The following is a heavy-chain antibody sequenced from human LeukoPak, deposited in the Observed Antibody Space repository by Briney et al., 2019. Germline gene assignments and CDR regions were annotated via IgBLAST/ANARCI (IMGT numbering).Heavy chain of an antibody. J-gene: IGHJ3*02. CDR3: ATINVLRYFDRPRVSFDI. D-gene: IGHD3-9*01. CDR1: GYTLTELS. CDR2: FDPEDGET. V-gene: IGHV1-24*01. Sequence: ASVKVSCKVSGYTLTELSMHWVRQAPGKGLEWMGGFDPEDGETIYAQKFQGRVTMTEDTSTDTAYMELSSLRSEDTAVYYCATINVLRYFDRPRVSFDIWGQGTMVTVSS.